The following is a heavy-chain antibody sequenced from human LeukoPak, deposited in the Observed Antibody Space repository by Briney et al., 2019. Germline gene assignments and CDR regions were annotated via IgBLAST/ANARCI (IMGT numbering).Heavy chain of an antibody. V-gene: IGHV4-4*02. CDR3: TRSAGWWSLDY. CDR2: ISHTGST. J-gene: IGHJ4*02. Sequence: PSETPSLTCTVSGDSISNSFWWSWVRQPPGKGLDWIGEISHTGSTKYNPSLKNRVTISRDSSKNQFSLKLNSVTAADTATYYCTRSAGWWSLDYWGQGALVTVSS. CDR1: GDSISNSFW. D-gene: IGHD2-8*02.